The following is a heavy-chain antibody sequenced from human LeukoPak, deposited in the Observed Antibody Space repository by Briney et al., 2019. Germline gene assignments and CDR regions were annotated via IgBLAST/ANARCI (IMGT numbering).Heavy chain of an antibody. CDR2: IIPIFGTA. Sequence: SVKVSCKASGGTFSRYAISWVRQAPGQGLEWMGRIIPIFGTANYAQKFQGRVTITTDESTSTAYMELSSLRSEDTAVYYCASLSDFKLAFDIWGQGTMVTVSS. D-gene: IGHD3-3*01. V-gene: IGHV1-69*05. J-gene: IGHJ3*02. CDR3: ASLSDFKLAFDI. CDR1: GGTFSRYA.